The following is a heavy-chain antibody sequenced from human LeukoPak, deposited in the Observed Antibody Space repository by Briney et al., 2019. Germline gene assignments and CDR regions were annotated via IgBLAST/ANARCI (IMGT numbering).Heavy chain of an antibody. CDR3: ARARNYYDILTGQRYNWFDP. CDR1: GGSISSCY. D-gene: IGHD3-9*01. J-gene: IGHJ5*02. V-gene: IGHV4-59*01. CDR2: IYYSGST. Sequence: SETLSLTCTVSGGSISSCYWSWIRRPPGEGLECLGYIYYSGSTNYNPSRKSRVTISVDPSKNPFSLKLSSVTAADTAVYYCARARNYYDILTGQRYNWFDPWGQGTLVTVSS.